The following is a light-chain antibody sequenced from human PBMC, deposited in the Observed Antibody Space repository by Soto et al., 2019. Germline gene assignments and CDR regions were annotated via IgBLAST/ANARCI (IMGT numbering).Light chain of an antibody. CDR1: QSVSSN. CDR3: QHYKNWPPLT. Sequence: EIVMTQSPATLSVSPGERATLSCRASQSVSSNLAWYQQKPGKAPRLLIYGTFTRATVIPARFSGSGSGTEFTLTISSLQSEDFAVYYCQHYKNWPPLTFGGGTKVEIK. J-gene: IGKJ4*01. V-gene: IGKV3-15*01. CDR2: GTF.